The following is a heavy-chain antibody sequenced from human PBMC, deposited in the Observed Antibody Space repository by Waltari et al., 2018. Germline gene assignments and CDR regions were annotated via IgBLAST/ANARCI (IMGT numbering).Heavy chain of an antibody. CDR1: SGSINPYY. J-gene: IGHJ5*02. V-gene: IGHV4-59*01. Sequence: QVQLQESGPGLVKPSETLSLTCTVSSGSINPYYWSWIRQPPGKGLEYIGYISYSGSTNYNPSLKSRVTISVDTSKNQFSLRLSSVTAADTAVYYCARVGYYDTSGDYVSHWFDPWGQGTLVTVSS. D-gene: IGHD3-22*01. CDR3: ARVGYYDTSGDYVSHWFDP. CDR2: ISYSGST.